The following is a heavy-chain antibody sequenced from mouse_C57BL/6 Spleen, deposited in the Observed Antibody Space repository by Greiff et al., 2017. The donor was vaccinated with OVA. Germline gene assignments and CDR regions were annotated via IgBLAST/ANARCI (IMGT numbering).Heavy chain of an antibody. D-gene: IGHD1-1*01. CDR3: ACPSYGSRYVWFAY. CDR1: GFTFSSYT. V-gene: IGHV5-9*01. CDR2: ISGGGGNT. J-gene: IGHJ3*01. Sequence: EVKLVESGGGLVKPGGSLKLSCAASGFTFSSYTMSWVRQTPEKRLEWVATISGGGGNTYYPDSVKGRFTITRDNAKNTLYLQMSSLRSEDTALYYCACPSYGSRYVWFAYWGQGTLVTVAA.